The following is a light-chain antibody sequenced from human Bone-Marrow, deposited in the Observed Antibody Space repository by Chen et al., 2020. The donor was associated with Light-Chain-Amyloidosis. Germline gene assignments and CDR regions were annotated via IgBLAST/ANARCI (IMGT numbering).Light chain of an antibody. CDR1: KLGDKY. CDR3: QACDSSTAVV. Sequence: SYELTQPPSLSVSPGQTASITCSGDKLGDKYACWYQQKPGQSPVLVIYQDSKRPSGIPERFSGSNSGNTATLTISGTQAMDEADYYCQACDSSTAVVFGGGTKLTVL. V-gene: IGLV3-1*01. CDR2: QDS. J-gene: IGLJ2*01.